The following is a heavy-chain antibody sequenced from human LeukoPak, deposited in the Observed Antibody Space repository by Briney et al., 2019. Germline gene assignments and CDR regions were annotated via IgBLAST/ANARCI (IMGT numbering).Heavy chain of an antibody. CDR3: ARDRRAKTGTYYFDY. D-gene: IGHD1/OR15-1a*01. V-gene: IGHV3-11*04. Sequence: GGSLRLSCAASGFTFSDYYMSWIRQAPGKGLEWVSYISSSGSTIYYADSVKGRFTISRDNAKNSLYLQMNSLRAEDTAVYYCARDRRAKTGTYYFDYWGPGTLVTVSS. CDR1: GFTFSDYY. J-gene: IGHJ4*02. CDR2: ISSSGSTI.